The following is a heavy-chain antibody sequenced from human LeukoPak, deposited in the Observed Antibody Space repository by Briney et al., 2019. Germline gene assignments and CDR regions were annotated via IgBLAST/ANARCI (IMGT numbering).Heavy chain of an antibody. CDR1: GFTFDDCG. Sequence: PGGSLRLSCAASGFTFDDCGMTWVRQAPGKGLEWVSAINWNGAITGYADSVKGRFTISRDNAKNSLYLQMNSLRAEDTAFYYCARASGSGSYYKLVDYWGQGTLVTVSS. V-gene: IGHV3-20*04. J-gene: IGHJ4*02. D-gene: IGHD3-10*01. CDR2: INWNGAIT. CDR3: ARASGSGSYYKLVDY.